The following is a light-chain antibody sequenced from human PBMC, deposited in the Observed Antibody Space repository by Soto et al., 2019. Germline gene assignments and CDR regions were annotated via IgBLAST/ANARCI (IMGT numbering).Light chain of an antibody. J-gene: IGLJ2*01. CDR3: SAYTSSSTLV. Sequence: QSVLTQPASVSGSPGQSITISCTGTSSDVGGYNYVSWYQQHPGKAPKLMIYEVTNRPSGVSNRFSGYKSGNTASLTISGLQAEDEADYYCSAYTSSSTLVVGGGTKLTVL. CDR1: SSDVGGYNY. V-gene: IGLV2-14*01. CDR2: EVT.